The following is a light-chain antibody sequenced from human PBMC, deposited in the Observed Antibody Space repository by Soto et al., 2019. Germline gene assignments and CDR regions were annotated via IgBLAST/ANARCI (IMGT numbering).Light chain of an antibody. CDR1: GSDIGAYNF. Sequence: QSALAQPPSASGSPGQSVTISCTGSGSDIGAYNFVSWYQQHPGKAPKLMIFGVTERPSGVPDRFSGSKSGNTASLTVSGLQADDEAVYYCQSYDSSLSGSEVFGTGTKLTVL. CDR3: QSYDSSLSGSEV. CDR2: GVT. V-gene: IGLV2-8*01. J-gene: IGLJ1*01.